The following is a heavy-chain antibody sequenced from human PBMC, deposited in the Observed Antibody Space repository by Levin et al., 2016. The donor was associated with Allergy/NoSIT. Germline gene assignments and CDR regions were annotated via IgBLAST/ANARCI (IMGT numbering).Heavy chain of an antibody. CDR2: VYSTGST. V-gene: IGHV4-61*02. D-gene: IGHD3-3*01. CDR3: ARTSYDPRSDLPDY. J-gene: IGHJ4*02. CDR1: GDSFSSGNYY. Sequence: SETLSLTCTVSGDSFSSGNYYWSWIRQPAGKGLEWIGRVYSTGSTNYNPSFTGRVTISLDTSKNQVSLKLRFVTATDTAVYYCARTSYDPRSDLPDYWGQGTLVTVSS.